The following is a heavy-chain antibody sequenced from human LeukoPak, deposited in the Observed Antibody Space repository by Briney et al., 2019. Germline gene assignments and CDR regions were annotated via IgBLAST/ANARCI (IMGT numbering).Heavy chain of an antibody. D-gene: IGHD3-22*01. J-gene: IGHJ6*02. CDR3: ARTNYYDSSGYQGAGTYYYGMDV. CDR2: IIPVVDEG. Sequence: SVKVSCKASGGIFTSYAIHWVRQAPGQGLKWMGRIIPVVDEGHYSQNFQGRVTITADTSTSTAYMELSSLRSEETAVYYCARTNYYDSSGYQGAGTYYYGMDVWGQGTTVTVSS. CDR1: GGIFTSYA. V-gene: IGHV1-69*04.